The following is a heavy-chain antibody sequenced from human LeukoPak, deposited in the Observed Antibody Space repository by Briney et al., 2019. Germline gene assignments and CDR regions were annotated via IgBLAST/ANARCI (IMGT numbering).Heavy chain of an antibody. CDR3: VRDNPRCCGVVPANVDDL. CDR2: INGDGRNI. J-gene: IGHJ5*02. Sequence: PGGSLRLSCVASGFTFSSYWMHWVRQDPRKGLVWVSRINGDGRNINYADSVRGRFTISRDNAKSTLYLQMNSLRAGDTAMYYCVRDNPRCCGVVPANVDDLWGQGTLVTVSS. D-gene: IGHD2-21*02. V-gene: IGHV3-74*01. CDR1: GFTFSSYW.